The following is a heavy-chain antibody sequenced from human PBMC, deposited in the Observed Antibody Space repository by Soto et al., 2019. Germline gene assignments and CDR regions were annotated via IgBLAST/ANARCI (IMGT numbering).Heavy chain of an antibody. CDR2: ISGSGDST. Sequence: VQVLESGGGLVQPGGSLSLSCAASGFTFTTYAMSWVRQAPGKGLEWVSSISGSGDSTNHADSVKGRFTISRDNSQSTVYLQMNSLGTDDTALYYCAKDSLVAGTVYWGQGTLVTVSS. CDR1: GFTFTTYA. CDR3: AKDSLVAGTVY. D-gene: IGHD6-19*01. J-gene: IGHJ4*02. V-gene: IGHV3-23*01.